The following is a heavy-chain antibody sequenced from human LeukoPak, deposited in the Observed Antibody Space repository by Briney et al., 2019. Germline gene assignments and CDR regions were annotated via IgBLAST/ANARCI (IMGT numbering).Heavy chain of an antibody. CDR3: ARDRKVGGGGSDY. CDR2: ISGSGSII. V-gene: IGHV3-11*01. J-gene: IGHJ4*02. D-gene: IGHD3-16*01. CDR1: GFTFSDYY. Sequence: GGSLRLSCAASGFTFSDYYMSWSRQAPGKGLEWVSYISGSGSIIYYADSVKGRLTISRDNAKNSLYLQMNSLRAEDTAVYYCARDRKVGGGGSDYWGQGTWSPSP.